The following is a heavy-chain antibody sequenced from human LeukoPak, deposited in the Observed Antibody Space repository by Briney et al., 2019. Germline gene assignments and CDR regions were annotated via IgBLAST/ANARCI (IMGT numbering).Heavy chain of an antibody. CDR3: AILPVEATSY. Sequence: ASVTVSCKASGYTFTNYAMNWVRQAPGQGLEWMGWINTNTGNPTYAQGFTGRFVFSLDTSVSTAYLQISSLKAEDTAVYYCAILPVEATSYWGQGTLVTVSS. D-gene: IGHD1-26*01. J-gene: IGHJ4*02. V-gene: IGHV7-4-1*02. CDR1: GYTFTNYA. CDR2: INTNTGNP.